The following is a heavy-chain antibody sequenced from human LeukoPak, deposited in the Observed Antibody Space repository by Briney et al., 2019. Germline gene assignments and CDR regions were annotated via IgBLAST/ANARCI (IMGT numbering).Heavy chain of an antibody. J-gene: IGHJ4*02. D-gene: IGHD3-9*01. V-gene: IGHV3-23*01. CDR2: ISGSGGST. CDR1: GFTFSSYA. CDR3: AKVSEYYDILTGYYVGGFDY. Sequence: GGSLRLSCAASGFTFSSYAMSWVRHAPGKGLEWVSAISGSGGSTYYADSVKGRFTISRDNSRNTLYLQMNRLRAEDTAVYYCAKVSEYYDILTGYYVGGFDYWGQGTLVTVSS.